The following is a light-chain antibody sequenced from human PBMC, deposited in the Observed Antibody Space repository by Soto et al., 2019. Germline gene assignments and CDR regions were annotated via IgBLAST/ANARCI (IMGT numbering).Light chain of an antibody. J-gene: IGLJ2*01. CDR3: QAWDSNTVV. V-gene: IGLV3-1*01. CDR2: HDS. Sequence: SYELTQPPSVSVSPGQTASITCSGDKLGDKYACWYQQKPGQSPVLVIYHDSKRPSGIPERFSGSNSGNTATLTISGTQAMDEADYYCQAWDSNTVVFGGGTKLTVL. CDR1: KLGDKY.